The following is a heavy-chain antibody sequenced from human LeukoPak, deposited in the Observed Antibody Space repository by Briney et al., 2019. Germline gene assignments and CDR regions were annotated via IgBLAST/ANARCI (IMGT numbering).Heavy chain of an antibody. CDR2: IKQDGSEK. J-gene: IGHJ4*02. CDR1: GFTFSSYW. Sequence: PGGSLRLSCAASGFTFSSYWMSWVRQAPGKGLEWVANIKQDGSEKYYVDSVKGRFTISRDKAKNSLYLQMNSLRAEDTAVYYCAREKGYSYGPYFDYWGQGTLVTVSS. V-gene: IGHV3-7*01. D-gene: IGHD5-18*01. CDR3: AREKGYSYGPYFDY.